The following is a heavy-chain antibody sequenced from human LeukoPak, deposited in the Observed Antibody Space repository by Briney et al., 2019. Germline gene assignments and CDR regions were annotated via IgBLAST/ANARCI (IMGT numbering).Heavy chain of an antibody. CDR1: VGFISSYY. Sequence: SETLSLTCTVCVGFISSYYWSWIRQPPGKGLEWIGYIYYSGSTNYNASLTNRVTISVDTSKNQFSLKLSSVTAADTAVYYRAREVGYCSGGSCYSFFDYWGQGTLVTVSS. V-gene: IGHV4-59*01. J-gene: IGHJ4*02. CDR2: IYYSGST. D-gene: IGHD2-15*01. CDR3: AREVGYCSGGSCYSFFDY.